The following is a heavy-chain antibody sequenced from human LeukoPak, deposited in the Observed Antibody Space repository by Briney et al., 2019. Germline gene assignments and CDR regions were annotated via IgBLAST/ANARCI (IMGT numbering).Heavy chain of an antibody. J-gene: IGHJ4*02. V-gene: IGHV3-23*01. D-gene: IGHD6-6*01. CDR1: GFTFSNYA. CDR3: AKDLAARPPGGFFWDY. CDR2: ISTGGDRA. Sequence: PGGSLRLSCAASGFTFSNYAMDWVRQAPGKGLEWVSAISTGGDRAYYADSVKGRFTTSRDNSRNTLYLQLNSLRAEDTAVYYCAKDLAARPPGGFFWDYWGQGTLVTVSS.